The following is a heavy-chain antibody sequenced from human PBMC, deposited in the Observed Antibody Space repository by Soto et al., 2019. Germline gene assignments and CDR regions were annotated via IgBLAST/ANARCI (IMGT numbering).Heavy chain of an antibody. CDR2: ISYDGKNK. CDR1: GFTFSSYG. CDR3: AKDRQQLVRGYFDY. Sequence: QVQLVESGGGVVQPGRSLRLSCAASGFTFSSYGIHWLRQAPGKGLEWVAVISYDGKNKYYGDSVKGRFTIFRDNSRNTLYLEMKSLRAEDTAVYYCAKDRQQLVRGYFDYWGQGTLVTVSS. V-gene: IGHV3-30*18. D-gene: IGHD6-13*01. J-gene: IGHJ4*02.